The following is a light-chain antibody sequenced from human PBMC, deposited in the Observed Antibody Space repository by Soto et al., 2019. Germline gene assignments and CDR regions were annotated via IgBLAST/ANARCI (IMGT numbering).Light chain of an antibody. CDR3: SSYTSSSTRV. Sequence: QSALTQPASVSGAPGQSITISCTGTSSDVGDYNYVSWYQQHPGKAPKLVIFDVSDRPSGVSNRFSGSKSGNTASLTISGLQAEDEADYYCSSYTSSSTRVFGTGTKVTVL. V-gene: IGLV2-14*01. J-gene: IGLJ1*01. CDR1: SSDVGDYNY. CDR2: DVS.